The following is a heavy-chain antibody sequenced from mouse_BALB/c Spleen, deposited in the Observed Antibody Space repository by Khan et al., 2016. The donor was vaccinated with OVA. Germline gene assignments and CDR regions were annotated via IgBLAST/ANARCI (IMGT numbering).Heavy chain of an antibody. CDR3: ARGGYGGFAY. Sequence: VQLQQSGPVLVKPGASVKVSCKASGYAFTSYNIYWVKQSHGKSLEWVGYIVPYNGGTSYNQKFKGKATLTVDQSSTNAYMHLTSLTAEDSAVYYCARGGYGGFAYWGQGTLVTVSA. J-gene: IGHJ3*01. V-gene: IGHV1S135*01. CDR1: GYAFTSYN. CDR2: IVPYNGGT. D-gene: IGHD2-14*01.